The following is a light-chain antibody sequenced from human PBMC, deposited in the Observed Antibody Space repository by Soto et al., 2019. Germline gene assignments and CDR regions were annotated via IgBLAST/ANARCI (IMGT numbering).Light chain of an antibody. V-gene: IGKV1-27*01. J-gene: IGKJ3*01. CDR3: QKYDSSQFT. Sequence: DIQMTQSPSSLSASVGDRVTITCRASQGISNYLAWYQQKPGRVPKLLIYDASTLQSGVPSRFSGRGSGTDFTLTISSLQPEDVATCYCQKYDSSQFTFGPGTKVEIK. CDR2: DAS. CDR1: QGISNY.